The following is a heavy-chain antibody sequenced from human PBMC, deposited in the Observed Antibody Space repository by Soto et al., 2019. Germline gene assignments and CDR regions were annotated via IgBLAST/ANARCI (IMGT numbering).Heavy chain of an antibody. CDR2: IYTSGST. CDR3: ARSGFDYYYGKDV. V-gene: IGHV4-4*07. J-gene: IGHJ6*02. CDR1: GGSISSYY. D-gene: IGHD3-3*01. Sequence: SETLSLTCTVSGGSISSYYRSWIRQPAGRGLEWIGRIYTSGSTNYNPSLKSRVTMSVDTSKNQFSLKLSSVTAADTAVYYCARSGFDYYYGKDVWGQGTTVTVSS.